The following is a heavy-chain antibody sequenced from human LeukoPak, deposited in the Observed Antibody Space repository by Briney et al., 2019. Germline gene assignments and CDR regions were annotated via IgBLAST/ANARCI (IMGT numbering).Heavy chain of an antibody. CDR2: IILIFGTA. Sequence: SVKVSCKASGGTFSSYAISWVRQAPGQGLEWMGGIILIFGTADYAQKFQGRVTITTDESTSTAYMELSSLRSEDTAVYYCASLGDFWSGYWYFQHWGQGTLVTVSS. CDR1: GGTFSSYA. CDR3: ASLGDFWSGYWYFQH. V-gene: IGHV1-69*05. J-gene: IGHJ1*01. D-gene: IGHD3-3*01.